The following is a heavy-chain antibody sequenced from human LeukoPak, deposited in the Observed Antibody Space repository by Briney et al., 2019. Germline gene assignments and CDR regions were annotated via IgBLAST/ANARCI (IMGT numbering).Heavy chain of an antibody. CDR1: GGSISSSTYY. V-gene: IGHV4-39*07. J-gene: IGHJ6*03. CDR2: IYYSGST. D-gene: IGHD3-10*01. CDR3: ARLRWVRAYYYYYMDV. Sequence: SETLSLTCTVSGGSISSSTYYWGWIRQPPGKGLEWIGSIYYSGSTYYNPSLKSRVTISVDTSKNQFSLKLSSVTAADTAVYYCARLRWVRAYYYYYMDVWGKGTTVTISS.